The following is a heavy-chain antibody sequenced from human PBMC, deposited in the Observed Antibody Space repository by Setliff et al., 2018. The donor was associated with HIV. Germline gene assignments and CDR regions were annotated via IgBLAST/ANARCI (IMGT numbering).Heavy chain of an antibody. CDR3: ARDPDGCSGGSCPRYYYYGMDV. D-gene: IGHD2-15*01. CDR2: ITSSSSYI. V-gene: IGHV3-21*01. J-gene: IGHJ6*02. CDR1: GFTFSTYS. Sequence: GGSLRLSCAASGFTFSTYSMIWVRQAPGKGLEWVASITSSSSYINYADSVKGRFTISRDNAKNSLYLQMNSLRAEDTAVYYCARDPDGCSGGSCPRYYYYGMDVWGQGTTV.